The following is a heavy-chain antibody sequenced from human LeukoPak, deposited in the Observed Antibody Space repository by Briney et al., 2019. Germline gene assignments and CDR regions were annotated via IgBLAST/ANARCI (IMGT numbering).Heavy chain of an antibody. Sequence: ASVKVSCKASGGTFSSYDINWVRQATGQGLEWMGWMNPNSGNTGYAQKFQGRVTITRNTSISTAYMELSSLRSEDTAVYYCARGRVRGVPGGYWGQGTLVTVSS. CDR2: MNPNSGNT. D-gene: IGHD3-10*01. J-gene: IGHJ4*02. CDR1: GGTFSSYD. V-gene: IGHV1-8*03. CDR3: ARGRVRGVPGGY.